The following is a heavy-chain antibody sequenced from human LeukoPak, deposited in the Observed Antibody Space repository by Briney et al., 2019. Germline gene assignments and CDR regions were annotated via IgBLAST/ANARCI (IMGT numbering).Heavy chain of an antibody. CDR3: ARGNIAAAEKPIDY. J-gene: IGHJ4*02. V-gene: IGHV3-23*01. Sequence: GGSLRLSCAASGFTFSSYAMSWVRQAPGKGLEWVSAISGSGGSTYYADSVKGRFTISRDNSKNTLYLQMNSLRAEDTAVYYCARGNIAAAEKPIDYWGQGTLVTVSS. D-gene: IGHD6-13*01. CDR1: GFTFSSYA. CDR2: ISGSGGST.